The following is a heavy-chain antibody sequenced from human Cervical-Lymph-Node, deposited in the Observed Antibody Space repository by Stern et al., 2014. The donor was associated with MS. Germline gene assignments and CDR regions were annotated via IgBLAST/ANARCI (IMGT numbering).Heavy chain of an antibody. V-gene: IGHV7-4-1*02. D-gene: IGHD6-6*01. CDR1: GYTFTSYA. J-gene: IGHJ4*02. Sequence: QLVQSGSELKKPGASVKVSCKASGYTFTSYAMNWVRQATGQGLEWMGWINSNTGNSTYAQVFTGRFVFSLDASVSTAYLQISSLKAEDTAVYYCAREWVSYSSSSPVDYWGQGTLVTVSS. CDR2: INSNTGNS. CDR3: AREWVSYSSSSPVDY.